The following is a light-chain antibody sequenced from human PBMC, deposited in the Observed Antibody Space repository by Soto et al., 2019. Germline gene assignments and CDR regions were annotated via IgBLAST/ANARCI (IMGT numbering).Light chain of an antibody. CDR2: GAS. CDR1: QSLSKS. V-gene: IGKV3-11*01. Sequence: EIVLTQSPATLSLSPGESATLSCRASQSLSKSLVWYQQTPGQAPRLLIDGASNRATGIPARFSGSGSGTDFTLTISCLEPEDFAVYFCQQRSSWPLTFGGGTKVEIK. CDR3: QQRSSWPLT. J-gene: IGKJ4*02.